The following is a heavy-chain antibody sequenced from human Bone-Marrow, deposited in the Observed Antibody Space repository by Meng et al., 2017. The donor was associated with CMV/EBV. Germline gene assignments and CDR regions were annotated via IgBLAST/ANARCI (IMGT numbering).Heavy chain of an antibody. V-gene: IGHV1-8*01. CDR2: MNPNSGNT. J-gene: IGHJ5*02. D-gene: IGHD2-2*01. CDR3: ARGLHCSSTSCHNNWFDP. Sequence: ASVKGSCKASGYTFTSYDINWVRQATGQGLEWMGWMNPNSGNTGYAQKFQGRVTITRNTSISTAYMELSSLRSEDTAVYYCARGLHCSSTSCHNNWFDPLGQGTLVTVSS. CDR1: GYTFTSYD.